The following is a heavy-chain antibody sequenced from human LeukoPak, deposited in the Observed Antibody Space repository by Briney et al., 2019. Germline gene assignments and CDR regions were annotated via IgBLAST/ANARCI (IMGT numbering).Heavy chain of an antibody. J-gene: IGHJ4*02. CDR2: ISVYNGNT. Sequence: ASVKVSXKASGYTFTSYGISWVRQAPGQGLEWMGWISVYNGNTLYAQSLQGRVTMTTDTSTDTAYMELRSLRPDDTAVYYCARALDTPTNDYWGQGTLVTVSS. D-gene: IGHD5-18*01. CDR1: GYTFTSYG. CDR3: ARALDTPTNDY. V-gene: IGHV1-18*01.